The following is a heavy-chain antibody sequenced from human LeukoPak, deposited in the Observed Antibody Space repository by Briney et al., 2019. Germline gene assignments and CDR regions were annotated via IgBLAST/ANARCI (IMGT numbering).Heavy chain of an antibody. CDR1: GYTFTSYG. CDR2: ISSYNGNT. Sequence: ASVKVSCKAAGYTFTSYGISWVRQAPGQGLEWMGWISSYNGNTNYAQKLQGRVTMTTDTSTSSAYMELRSLRSDDTAVYYCARHTLYGSGSYYVYYFDYWGQGTLVTVSS. CDR3: ARHTLYGSGSYYVYYFDY. J-gene: IGHJ4*02. V-gene: IGHV1-18*01. D-gene: IGHD3-10*01.